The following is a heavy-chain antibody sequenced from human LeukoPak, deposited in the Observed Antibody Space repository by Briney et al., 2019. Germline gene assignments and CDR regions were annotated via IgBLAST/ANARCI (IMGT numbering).Heavy chain of an antibody. Sequence: GESLKISCKGSGYSFTSYWIGWVRQMPGKGLEWMGIIYPGDSDTRYSPSFQGQVTISADKSISTAYLQWSSLKASDTAIYYCARLVDAVVVATARHLDYWGQGSLVTVSS. CDR3: ARLVDAVVVATARHLDY. CDR2: IYPGDSDT. J-gene: IGHJ4*02. D-gene: IGHD2-2*01. CDR1: GYSFTSYW. V-gene: IGHV5-51*01.